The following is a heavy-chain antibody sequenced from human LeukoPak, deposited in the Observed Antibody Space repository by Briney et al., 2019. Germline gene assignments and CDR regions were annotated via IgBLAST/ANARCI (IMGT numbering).Heavy chain of an antibody. CDR3: ATEVEYDSNGYLVDY. V-gene: IGHV1-24*01. CDR2: FDLEDDER. Sequence: ASVTVSCKVSGSTLSEFAIHWVRQAPGKGVEWMGGFDLEDDERRYSEKFRDRVTMTDDTSTDTAYMFLSSLRSEDTAVYYCATEVEYDSNGYLVDYWGQGTLVTVSS. D-gene: IGHD3-22*01. CDR1: GSTLSEFA. J-gene: IGHJ4*02.